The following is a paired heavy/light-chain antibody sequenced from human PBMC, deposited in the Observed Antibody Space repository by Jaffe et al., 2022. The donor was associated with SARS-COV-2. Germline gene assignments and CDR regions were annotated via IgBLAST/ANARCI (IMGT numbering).Heavy chain of an antibody. CDR2: ISYDGSNK. CDR3: AKEALRLDYDSSGYPYYFDY. D-gene: IGHD3-22*01. V-gene: IGHV3-30*18. Sequence: QVQLVESGGGVVQPGRSLRLSCAASGFTFSSYGMHWVRQAPGKGLEWVAVISYDGSNKYYADSVKGRFTISRDNSKNTLYLQMNSLRAEDTAVYYCAKEALRLDYDSSGYPYYFDYWGQGTLVTVSS. CDR1: GFTFSSYG. J-gene: IGHJ4*02.
Light chain of an antibody. CDR3: QQYYSTPPW. V-gene: IGKV4-1*01. Sequence: DIVMTQSPDSLAVSLGERATINCKSSQSVLYSSNNKNYLAWYQQKPGQPPKLLIYWASTRESGVPDRFSGSGSGTDFTLTISSLQAEDVAVYYCQQYYSTPPWFGQGTKLEIK. CDR1: QSVLYSSNNKNY. CDR2: WAS. J-gene: IGKJ2*01.